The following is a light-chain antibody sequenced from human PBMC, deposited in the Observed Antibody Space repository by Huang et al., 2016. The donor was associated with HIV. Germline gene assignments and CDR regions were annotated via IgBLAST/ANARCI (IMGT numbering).Light chain of an antibody. CDR3: QQRSNWGGA. V-gene: IGKV3-11*01. Sequence: EIVLTQSPATLSLSPGERATLSCRASQSVSRYVAWYQHKPGQAPRLRIYDGSNRASGIPARFSGSGSGTDFTLTISSLEPEDCAVYYCQQRSNWGGAFGPGTKVEI. CDR1: QSVSRY. J-gene: IGKJ3*01. CDR2: DGS.